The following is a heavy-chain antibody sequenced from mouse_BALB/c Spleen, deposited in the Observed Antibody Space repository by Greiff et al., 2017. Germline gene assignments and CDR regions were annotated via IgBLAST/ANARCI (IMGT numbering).Heavy chain of an antibody. J-gene: IGHJ2*01. CDR2: INSNGGST. Sequence: EVKLMESGGGLVQPGGSLKLSCAASGFTFSSYGMSWVRQTPDKRLELVATINSNGGSTYYPDRVKGRFTISRDNAKNTLYLQMSSLKSEDTAMYYCARGLLRRGYYFDYWGQGTTLTVSS. V-gene: IGHV5-6-3*01. CDR3: ARGLLRRGYYFDY. CDR1: GFTFSSYG. D-gene: IGHD1-1*01.